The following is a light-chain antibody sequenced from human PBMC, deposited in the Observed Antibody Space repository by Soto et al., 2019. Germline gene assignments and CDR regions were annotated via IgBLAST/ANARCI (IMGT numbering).Light chain of an antibody. CDR3: HQYWRSPLT. CDR2: GAS. J-gene: IGKJ4*01. V-gene: IGKV3-20*01. Sequence: EIVLTQSPGTLSLSPGDSGTLSCRAGQTLSSSSLAWYQQKPGQAPRLLIYGASNRASGIPDRFSGGGSGTDFTLTINRLEPEDFAIYYCHQYWRSPLTFGGGPKVEI. CDR1: QTLSSSS.